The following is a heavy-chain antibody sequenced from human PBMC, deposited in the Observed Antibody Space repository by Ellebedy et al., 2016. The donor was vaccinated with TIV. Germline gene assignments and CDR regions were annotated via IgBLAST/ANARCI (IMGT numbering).Heavy chain of an antibody. CDR1: GFTFSSYA. V-gene: IGHV3-30-3*01. CDR2: ISYDGSNK. Sequence: GGSLRLSCAASGFTFSSYAMHWVRQAPGKGLEWVAIISYDGSNKYYADSVKGRFTISRDNSKNTLDLQMNSLRAEDTAVYYCARDSRWLESYYYYGMDVWGQGTTVTVSS. D-gene: IGHD6-19*01. J-gene: IGHJ6*02. CDR3: ARDSRWLESYYYYGMDV.